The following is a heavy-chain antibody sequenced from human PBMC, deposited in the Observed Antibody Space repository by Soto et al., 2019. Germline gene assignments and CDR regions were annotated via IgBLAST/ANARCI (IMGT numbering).Heavy chain of an antibody. J-gene: IGHJ5*02. D-gene: IGHD1-1*01. Sequence: QSQTLSLPCAISGDSVSSNSAAWNWIRQSPSRGLEWLGRTYYRSKWYNDYAVSVKSRITINPDTSKNQFSLQLNSVTPEDTAVYYCARDLYNWNDVCWFDPWGQGTLVTVSS. CDR1: GDSVSSNSAA. V-gene: IGHV6-1*01. CDR2: TYYRSKWYN. CDR3: ARDLYNWNDVCWFDP.